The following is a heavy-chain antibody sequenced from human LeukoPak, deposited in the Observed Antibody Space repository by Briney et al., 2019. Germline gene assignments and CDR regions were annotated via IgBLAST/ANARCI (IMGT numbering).Heavy chain of an antibody. CDR2: IYYSGTT. Sequence: SETLSLTCTVSGGSISNYYWSWIRQPPGKGLEWIGYIYYSGTTNYNLSLKSRVTISVDTSKNQFSLKLNSVTAADTAVYYCARGVYIAAAQYGYWGQGALVTVSS. CDR1: GGSISNYY. CDR3: ARGVYIAAAQYGY. D-gene: IGHD6-13*01. V-gene: IGHV4-59*01. J-gene: IGHJ4*02.